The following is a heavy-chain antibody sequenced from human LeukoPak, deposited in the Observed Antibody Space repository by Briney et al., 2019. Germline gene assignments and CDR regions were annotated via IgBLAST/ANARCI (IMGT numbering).Heavy chain of an antibody. V-gene: IGHV3-49*04. CDR2: IRSKAYGGTT. J-gene: IGHJ5*02. CDR3: TRDSYYYDSSGYYYQWFDP. Sequence: PGGSLRLSCTASGFTFGDYAMSWVRQAPGKGLEWVGFIRSKAYGGTTEYAASVKGRFTISRDDSKSIAYLQMNSLKTEDTAVYYCTRDSYYYDSSGYYYQWFDPWGQGTLVTVSS. CDR1: GFTFGDYA. D-gene: IGHD3-22*01.